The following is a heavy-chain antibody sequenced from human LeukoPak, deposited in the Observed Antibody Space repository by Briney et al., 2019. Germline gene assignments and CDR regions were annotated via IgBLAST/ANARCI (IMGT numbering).Heavy chain of an antibody. Sequence: GGSLRLSCAASGFTFSSYAMSWVRQAPGKGLEWVSSISSSSSYIYYADSVKGRFTISRDNAKNSLYLQMNSLRAEDTAVYYCARDIGSSGSEADYWGQGTLVTVSS. J-gene: IGHJ4*02. D-gene: IGHD3-22*01. CDR1: GFTFSSYA. CDR3: ARDIGSSGSEADY. CDR2: ISSSSSYI. V-gene: IGHV3-21*01.